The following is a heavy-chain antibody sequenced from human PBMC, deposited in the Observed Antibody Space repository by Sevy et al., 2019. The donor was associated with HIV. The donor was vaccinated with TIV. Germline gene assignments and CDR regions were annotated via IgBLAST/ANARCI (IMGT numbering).Heavy chain of an antibody. CDR1: GDSVSGGNSY. J-gene: IGHJ4*02. V-gene: IGHV4-61*01. CDR2: IYYSGST. Sequence: SETLSLTCTVSGDSVSGGNSYWSWIRQPPGKGLEWIGYIYYSGSTNYNPSLKSRVTISIDTSKNQFSLRLTSVTAADTAVYYCARGLFDYWGQGTLVTVSS. CDR3: ARGLFDY.